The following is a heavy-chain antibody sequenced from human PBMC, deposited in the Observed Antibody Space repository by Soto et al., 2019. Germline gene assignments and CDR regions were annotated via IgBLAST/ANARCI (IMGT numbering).Heavy chain of an antibody. Sequence: SETLSLTCTVSGGSISSYYWSWIRQPPGKGLEWIGYIYYSGSTNYNPSLKSRVTISVDTSKNQFSLKLSSVTAADTAVYYCARGRVLLWFGSFDPWGQGTLVTVPQ. CDR1: GGSISSYY. V-gene: IGHV4-59*01. CDR2: IYYSGST. D-gene: IGHD3-10*01. CDR3: ARGRVLLWFGSFDP. J-gene: IGHJ5*02.